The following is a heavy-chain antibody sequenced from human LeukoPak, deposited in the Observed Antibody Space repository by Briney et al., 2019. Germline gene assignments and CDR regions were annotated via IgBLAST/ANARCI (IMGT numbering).Heavy chain of an antibody. D-gene: IGHD5-18*01. CDR1: GFTFSDYY. J-gene: IGHJ3*02. CDR3: ARVIVDTGYDAFDI. V-gene: IGHV3-66*01. CDR2: IYSGGNT. Sequence: GALRLSCAASGFTFSDYYMSWVRQAPGKGLEWLSIIYSGGNTYYADSGKGRFTISRDNSKNTVFLQMNSLRAEDTAVYYCARVIVDTGYDAFDIWGQGTMVTVSS.